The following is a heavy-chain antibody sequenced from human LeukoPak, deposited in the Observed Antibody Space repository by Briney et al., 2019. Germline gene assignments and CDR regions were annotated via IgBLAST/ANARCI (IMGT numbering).Heavy chain of an antibody. D-gene: IGHD3-10*01. CDR3: ARGRYYSYSDY. CDR1: GGSFSGYY. CDR2: INHSGST. Sequence: SQTLSLTCAVCGGSFSGYYWSWIRQPPGKGLEWIGEINHSGSTNYNPSLKSRVTISVDTSKNQFSLKLSSVTAADTAVYYCARGRYYSYSDYWGQGTLVTVSS. J-gene: IGHJ4*02. V-gene: IGHV4-34*01.